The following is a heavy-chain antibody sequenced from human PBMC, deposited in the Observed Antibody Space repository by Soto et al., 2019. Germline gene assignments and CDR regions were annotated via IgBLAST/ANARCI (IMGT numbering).Heavy chain of an antibody. J-gene: IGHJ6*03. V-gene: IGHV3-64*01. CDR1: GFTFSSYA. CDR2: ISSNGGST. CDR3: ARGDYYYYYMDV. Sequence: WGSLRLSCAASGFTFSSYAMHWVRQAPGKGLEYVSAISSNGGSTYYANSVKGRFAISRDNSKNTLYLQMGSLRAEDMAVYYCARGDYYYYYMDVWGKGTTVTVSS.